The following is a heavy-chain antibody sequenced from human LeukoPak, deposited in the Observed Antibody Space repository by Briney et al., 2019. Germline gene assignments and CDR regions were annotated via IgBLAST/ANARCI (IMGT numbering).Heavy chain of an antibody. Sequence: PSETLSLTCAVSGYSISSGYFWGWIRQPPGKGLEWIGSIYHSGSTYYNPSLKSRVTISVDTSKNQFSLKLSSVTAADTAVYYCATERGRYCSSTSCYRVGVYWGQGTLVTVSS. CDR1: GYSISSGYF. V-gene: IGHV4-38-2*02. J-gene: IGHJ4*02. CDR3: ATERGRYCSSTSCYRVGVY. CDR2: IYHSGST. D-gene: IGHD2-2*02.